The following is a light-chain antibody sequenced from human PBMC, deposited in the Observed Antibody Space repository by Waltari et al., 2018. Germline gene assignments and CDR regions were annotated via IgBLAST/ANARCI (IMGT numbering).Light chain of an antibody. CDR1: QSVSITY. V-gene: IGKV3-20*01. CDR2: CAS. Sequence: IVLTQSPDTLSLSPGERATLSCRASQSVSITYLAWYQQKPGQAPRLLIYCASSRATGIPDRFSGSGSGTDFILTISRLEAEDFAVYYCQQYDSSSYTFGQGTRLEIK. CDR3: QQYDSSSYT. J-gene: IGKJ2*01.